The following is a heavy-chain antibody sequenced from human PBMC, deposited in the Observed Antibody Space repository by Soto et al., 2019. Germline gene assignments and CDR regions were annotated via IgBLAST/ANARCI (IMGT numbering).Heavy chain of an antibody. CDR3: ARSAFVDTAMVTSYYYGMDV. V-gene: IGHV4-59*08. CDR2: IYYSGST. J-gene: IGHJ6*02. CDR1: GCSISSYY. D-gene: IGHD5-18*01. Sequence: SETLSLTCTVSGCSISSYYWSWIRQPPGKGLDWIGYIYYSGSTNYNPSLKSRVTISVDTSKNQFSLKLSSVTAADTAVYYCARSAFVDTAMVTSYYYGMDVWGQGTTVTVSS.